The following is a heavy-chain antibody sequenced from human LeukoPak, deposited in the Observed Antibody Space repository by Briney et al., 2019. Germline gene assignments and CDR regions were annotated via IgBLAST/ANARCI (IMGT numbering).Heavy chain of an antibody. V-gene: IGHV3-23*01. D-gene: IGHD2-21*02. CDR1: GLTFSSYA. Sequence: GGSLRLSCVASGLTFSSYAMSWVRQAPGKALEWVSAISINGADTYYTDSVKGRFTISRDNSQNTLYLQMTSLRAEDTAAYYCAKFGPVVTAYDSWGQGTLVTVSS. J-gene: IGHJ4*02. CDR3: AKFGPVVTAYDS. CDR2: ISINGADT.